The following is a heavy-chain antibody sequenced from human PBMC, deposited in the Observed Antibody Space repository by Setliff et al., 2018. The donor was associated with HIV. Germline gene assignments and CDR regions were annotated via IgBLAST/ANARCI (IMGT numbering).Heavy chain of an antibody. V-gene: IGHV3-7*01. CDR2: IKEDGSEK. CDR3: ARDATRGGDMDV. D-gene: IGHD2-15*01. CDR1: EFTFSSYE. J-gene: IGHJ6*03. Sequence: QAGGSLRLSCEASEFTFSSYEMNWVRQAPGKGLEWVANIKEDGSEKYYVDSVRGRFTISRDNAKNSLYLQMNSLRAEDTAVYYCARDATRGGDMDVWAKGTTVTVSS.